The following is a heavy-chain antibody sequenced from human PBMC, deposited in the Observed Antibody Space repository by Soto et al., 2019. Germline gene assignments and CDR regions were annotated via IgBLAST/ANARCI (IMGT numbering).Heavy chain of an antibody. CDR3: ARDGWKYSSSSDWFDP. CDR2: MNPDNGKT. V-gene: IGHV1-8*01. CDR1: GYTFTSND. Sequence: ASVKVSCKASGYTFTSNDINWVRQAPGQGPEWMGWMNPDNGKTGFAQKFQGRITMTRNTSISTAYMELSSLRSEDTAVYYCARDGWKYSSSSDWFDPWGQGTLVTVSS. J-gene: IGHJ5*02. D-gene: IGHD6-6*01.